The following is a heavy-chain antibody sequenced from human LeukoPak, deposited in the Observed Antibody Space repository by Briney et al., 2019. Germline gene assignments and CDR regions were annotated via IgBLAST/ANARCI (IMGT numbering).Heavy chain of an antibody. CDR3: ARDFRYSLFDY. CDR1: GVSVSSNSAA. V-gene: IGHV6-1*01. Sequence: SQTLSLTCAISGVSVSSNSAAWNWIGQSPSRGLEWVGRTYYRSKWYNDYAVSVKSRISINPDTYKNQSSLQLNSVTPEDTAVYYCARDFRYSLFDYWGQGTLVTVSS. D-gene: IGHD5-18*01. CDR2: TYYRSKWYN. J-gene: IGHJ4*02.